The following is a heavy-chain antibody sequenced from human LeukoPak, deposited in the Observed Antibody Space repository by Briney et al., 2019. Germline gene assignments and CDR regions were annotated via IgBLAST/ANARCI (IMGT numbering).Heavy chain of an antibody. J-gene: IGHJ3*02. CDR2: IKEDGSER. CDR1: AFIFSGHW. D-gene: IGHD1-14*01. Sequence: GGSLRLSCEGSAFIFSGHWMNWVRQTPGKGLEWVASIKEDGSERQYVDSVKGRFSISRDNTKGSLFLQLNSLRAEDTAVYFCARVEPRSAAFDIWGQGAMVTVSS. CDR3: ARVEPRSAAFDI. V-gene: IGHV3-7*03.